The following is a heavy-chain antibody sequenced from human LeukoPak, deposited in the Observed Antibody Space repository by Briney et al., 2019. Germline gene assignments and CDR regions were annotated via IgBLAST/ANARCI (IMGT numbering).Heavy chain of an antibody. V-gene: IGHV4-59*01. Sequence: SEALSLTCTVSGGSISSYYWSWIRQPPGKGLEWIGYIYYSGSTNYNPSLKSRVTISVDTSKNQFSLKLSSVTAADTAVYYCARGGLRTYFDYWGQGTLVTVSS. CDR2: IYYSGST. CDR3: ARGGLRTYFDY. J-gene: IGHJ4*02. D-gene: IGHD4-17*01. CDR1: GGSISSYY.